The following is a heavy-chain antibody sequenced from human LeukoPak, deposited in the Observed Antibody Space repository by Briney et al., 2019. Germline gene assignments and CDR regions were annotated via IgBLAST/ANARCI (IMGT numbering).Heavy chain of an antibody. CDR3: ARVMIPVTMIVVASDY. D-gene: IGHD3-22*01. V-gene: IGHV3-48*04. CDR2: ISSSSSTI. CDR1: GFPFISYS. Sequence: TGGSLSLSCPASGFPFISYSMNWVRQPPGKGLEWVSYISSSSSTIYYADSVKGRFTISRDNAKNSLYPQMNSLRAEDTAVYYCARVMIPVTMIVVASDYWGQGTLVTVSS. J-gene: IGHJ4*02.